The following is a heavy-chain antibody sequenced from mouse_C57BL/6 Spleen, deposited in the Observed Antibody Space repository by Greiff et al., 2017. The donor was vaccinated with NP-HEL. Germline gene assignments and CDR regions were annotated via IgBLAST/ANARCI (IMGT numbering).Heavy chain of an antibody. CDR1: GFTFRDYG. J-gene: IGHJ4*01. D-gene: IGHD3-3*01. CDR3: ARGESYYYYAMDD. V-gene: IGHV5-17*01. CDR2: ISSGSSTI. Sequence: EVKLQESGGGLVKPGGSLKLSCAASGFTFRDYGMHWVRQAPEKGLEWVAYISSGSSTINYADTVKGRFTISRDNAKNTLFLQMTSLRSEDTAMYYCARGESYYYYAMDDWGQGTSVTVSS.